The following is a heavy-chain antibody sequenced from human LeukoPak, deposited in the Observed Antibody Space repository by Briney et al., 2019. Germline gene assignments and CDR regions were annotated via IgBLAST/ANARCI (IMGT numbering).Heavy chain of an antibody. Sequence: SETLSLTCTVSGGSISSYYWSWIRQPAGKGLEWIGRIYTSGSTNYNPSLKSRVTMSVDTSKNQFSLKLSSVTAADTAVYYCAGVDYSKDAFDVWGQGTMVTVSS. D-gene: IGHD4-11*01. J-gene: IGHJ3*01. CDR1: GGSISSYY. CDR3: AGVDYSKDAFDV. CDR2: IYTSGST. V-gene: IGHV4-4*07.